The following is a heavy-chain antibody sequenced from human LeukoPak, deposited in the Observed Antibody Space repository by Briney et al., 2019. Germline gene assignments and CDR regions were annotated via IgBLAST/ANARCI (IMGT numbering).Heavy chain of an antibody. Sequence: SETLSLTCAVYGGSFSGYYWSWIRQPPGKGLEWIGEINHSGSTNYNPSLKSRVTISVDTSKNQFSLKLSSVTAADTAVYYCARRVPGYSSNWRYFDYWGQGTLVTVSS. J-gene: IGHJ4*02. V-gene: IGHV4-34*01. CDR3: ARRVPGYSSNWRYFDY. CDR1: GGSFSGYY. D-gene: IGHD6-13*01. CDR2: INHSGST.